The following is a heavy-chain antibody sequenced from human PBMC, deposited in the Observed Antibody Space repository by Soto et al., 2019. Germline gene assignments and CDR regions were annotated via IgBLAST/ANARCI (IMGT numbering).Heavy chain of an antibody. CDR2: LYSGGTS. V-gene: IGHV3-53*02. Sequence: EVQLVETGGGLIQPGGSLRLSCAASGFSISSNYMTWVRQAPGKGLEWVSLLYSGGTSYYADSVKGRFTISRDNSKNTLFLQMNRLKTVDTAVYYCARGQQVSTIRGVQGFDYWGQGTLVTVSS. J-gene: IGHJ4*02. CDR1: GFSISSNY. D-gene: IGHD3-10*01. CDR3: ARGQQVSTIRGVQGFDY.